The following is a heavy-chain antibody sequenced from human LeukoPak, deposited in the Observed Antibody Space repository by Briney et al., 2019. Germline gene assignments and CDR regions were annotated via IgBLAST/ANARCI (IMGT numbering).Heavy chain of an antibody. CDR3: ANSGGFRGNYFDY. CDR2: ISGSGGST. Sequence: PGGSLRLSCAASGFTFSSYGMSWVRQAPGKGLEWVSAISGSGGSTYYADSVKGRFTISRDNSKNTLYLQMNSLRAEDTAVYYCANSGGFRGNYFDYWGQGTLVTVSS. J-gene: IGHJ4*02. D-gene: IGHD1-26*01. V-gene: IGHV3-23*01. CDR1: GFTFSSYG.